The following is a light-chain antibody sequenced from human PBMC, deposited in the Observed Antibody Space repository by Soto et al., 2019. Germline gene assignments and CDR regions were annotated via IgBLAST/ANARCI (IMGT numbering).Light chain of an antibody. CDR2: DAS. J-gene: IGKJ1*01. Sequence: EVVVTQSAGSLSLSPGERATLSCRASQSVSSYLAWYQQKPGQAPRLLIYDASNRATGIPARFSGSGSGTDFTLTISSLEPEDFAVYYCQQRSNWPPTFGQGTKVDIK. CDR3: QQRSNWPPT. CDR1: QSVSSY. V-gene: IGKV3-11*01.